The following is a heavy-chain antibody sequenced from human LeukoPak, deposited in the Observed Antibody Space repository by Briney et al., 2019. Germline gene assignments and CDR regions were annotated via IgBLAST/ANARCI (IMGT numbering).Heavy chain of an antibody. CDR2: ISAYNGNT. CDR1: GYTFTSYG. CDR3: ARDLNYYGSDNNWFDP. V-gene: IGHV1-18*01. D-gene: IGHD3-10*01. Sequence: GASVKVSCTASGYTFTSYGISWVRQAPGQGLEWTGWISAYNGNTNYAQKLQGRVTMTTDTSTSTACMELRSLRSDDTAVYYCARDLNYYGSDNNWFDPWGQGTLVTVSS. J-gene: IGHJ5*02.